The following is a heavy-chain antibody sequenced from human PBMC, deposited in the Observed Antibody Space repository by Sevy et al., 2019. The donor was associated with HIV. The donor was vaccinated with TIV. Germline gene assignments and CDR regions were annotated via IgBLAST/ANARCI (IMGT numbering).Heavy chain of an antibody. V-gene: IGHV3-21*01. J-gene: IGHJ6*02. CDR2: ISSSSSYI. Sequence: GGSLRLSCAASRFTFNSYWMTWVRQAPGKGLEWVSSISSSSSYIYYADSVKGRFTISRDNAKNSLYLQMNSLRAEDTAVYYCARDSFGAYDFWSGYYTGVGYYYGMDVWGQGTTVTVSS. D-gene: IGHD3-3*01. CDR3: ARDSFGAYDFWSGYYTGVGYYYGMDV. CDR1: RFTFNSYW.